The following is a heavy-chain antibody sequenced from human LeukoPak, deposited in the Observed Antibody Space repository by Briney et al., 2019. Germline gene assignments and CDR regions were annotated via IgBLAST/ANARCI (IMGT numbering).Heavy chain of an antibody. Sequence: SETLSLTCTVSNYSISTDYYWGWIRQPPGKGLEWIGTMYHSGSTYYNPSLKSRVTISVDTSKNQFSLKLSSVTAADTAVYYCARVRWLQSGYFGYWGQGTLVTVSS. J-gene: IGHJ4*02. CDR3: ARVRWLQSGYFGY. CDR2: MYHSGST. V-gene: IGHV4-38-2*02. CDR1: NYSISTDYY. D-gene: IGHD5-24*01.